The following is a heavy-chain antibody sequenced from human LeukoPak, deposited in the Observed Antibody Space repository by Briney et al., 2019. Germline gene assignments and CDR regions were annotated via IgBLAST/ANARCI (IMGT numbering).Heavy chain of an antibody. D-gene: IGHD1-7*01. CDR3: AKGKRHNWNYGLGY. Sequence: GGSLRLSCAASGFTFSSYAMSWVRQAPGKGLEWVSAISGSGGSTYYADSVKGRFTISRDNSKNTLYLQMNSLRAEDTAVYYCAKGKRHNWNYGLGYWGQGTLVTVSS. CDR1: GFTFSSYA. V-gene: IGHV3-23*01. CDR2: ISGSGGST. J-gene: IGHJ4*02.